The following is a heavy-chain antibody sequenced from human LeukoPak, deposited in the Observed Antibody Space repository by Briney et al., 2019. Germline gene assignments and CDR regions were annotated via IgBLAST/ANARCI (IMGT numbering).Heavy chain of an antibody. D-gene: IGHD3-3*01. Sequence: GGSLRLSCSASGFTSSSYAMHWVRRAPGKGLEWVSAISGSGGSTYYTDPVKGRFTISRDNSKNTLYLQMNSLRAEDPALYYCAKPHYDFWSVFSDRLFDYWGQGTLVTVSS. CDR1: GFTSSSYA. V-gene: IGHV3-23*01. CDR3: AKPHYDFWSVFSDRLFDY. J-gene: IGHJ4*02. CDR2: ISGSGGST.